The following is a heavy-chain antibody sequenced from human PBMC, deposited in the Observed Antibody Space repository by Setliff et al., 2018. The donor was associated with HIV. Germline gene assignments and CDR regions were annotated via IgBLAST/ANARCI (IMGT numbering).Heavy chain of an antibody. CDR1: GGSFSDDY. CDR2: IDHSGRS. Sequence: SETLSLTCAVYGGSFSDDYWSWIRQPPGRGMEWIGEIDHSGRSNYNPSLKSRVLMAIDASKSQISLNLTSISAADTAVYYCAECSGRFGVVTWFDSWGHGMLVTVSS. CDR3: AECSGRFGVVTWFDS. J-gene: IGHJ5*01. V-gene: IGHV4-34*01. D-gene: IGHD3-10*02.